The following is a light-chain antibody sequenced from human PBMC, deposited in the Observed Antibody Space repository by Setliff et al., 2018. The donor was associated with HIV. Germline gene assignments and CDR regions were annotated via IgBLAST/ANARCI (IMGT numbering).Light chain of an antibody. CDR3: CSYAGSYSFFV. V-gene: IGLV2-11*01. J-gene: IGLJ1*01. Sequence: QSVLAQPRSVSGPPGQSVTISCTGTSSDVGTYNYVSWYQQHPGKAPKLMIFEVSKRPSGVPDRFSGSKSGNTASLTISGLQAEDEADYYCCSYAGSYSFFVFGSGTRSPS. CDR1: SSDVGTYNY. CDR2: EVS.